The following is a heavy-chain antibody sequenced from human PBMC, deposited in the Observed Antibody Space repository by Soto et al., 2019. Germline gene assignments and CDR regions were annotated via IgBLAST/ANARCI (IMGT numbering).Heavy chain of an antibody. V-gene: IGHV4-31*02. Sequence: QVRLQEWGPGLVEPAQTLSLKCSVSGGSVTTGGRYWSWIRQRPGKGLEWIGDIYYSGNTYYNASLKSRVTILVEAAKNQFSLKLSSVTAADTSLYYCAQALVFTGGDGFDIWGQGRLVTVSS. D-gene: IGHD1-1*01. CDR3: AQALVFTGGDGFDI. CDR2: IYYSGNT. J-gene: IGHJ3*02. CDR1: GGSVTTGGRY.